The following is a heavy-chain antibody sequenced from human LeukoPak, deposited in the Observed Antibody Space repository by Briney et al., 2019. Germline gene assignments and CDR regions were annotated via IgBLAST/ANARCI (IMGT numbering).Heavy chain of an antibody. V-gene: IGHV1-3*01. CDR2: INAGNGNT. CDR1: GYTFTSYA. D-gene: IGHD6-19*01. CDR3: ARGPKIAVAGKGWFDP. J-gene: IGHJ5*02. Sequence: ALVKVSCKASGYTFTSYAMHWVRQAPGQRLEWMGWINAGNGNTKYSQKFQGRVTITRDTSASTAYMELSSLRSEDTAVYYCARGPKIAVAGKGWFDPWGQGTLVTVSS.